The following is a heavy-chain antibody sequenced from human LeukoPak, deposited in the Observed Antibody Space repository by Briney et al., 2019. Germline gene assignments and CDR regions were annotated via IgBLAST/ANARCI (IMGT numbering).Heavy chain of an antibody. D-gene: IGHD3-3*01. CDR1: GGSISSGGYY. CDR3: AREVVLEWSTYYFDY. J-gene: IGHJ4*02. CDR2: IYYSGST. Sequence: KASETLSLTCTVSGGSISSGGYYWSWIRQHPGKGLEWIGYIYYSGSTYYNPSLKSRVTISVDTSKNQFSLKLSSVTVADTAVYYCAREVVLEWSTYYFDYWGQGTLVTVSS. V-gene: IGHV4-31*03.